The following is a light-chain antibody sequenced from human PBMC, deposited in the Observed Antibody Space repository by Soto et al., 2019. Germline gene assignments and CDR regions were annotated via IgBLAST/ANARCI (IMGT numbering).Light chain of an antibody. Sequence: DIQMTQSPSSLSASVGDRVSVTCRASQSISTFLNWYQQRPGEAPKLLIYAASSLQSGVPSRFSRGGSGADFTLTIGSLQPEDFATYYCQQSYTTPRTFGQGTKVEVK. CDR2: AAS. J-gene: IGKJ1*01. V-gene: IGKV1-39*01. CDR1: QSISTF. CDR3: QQSYTTPRT.